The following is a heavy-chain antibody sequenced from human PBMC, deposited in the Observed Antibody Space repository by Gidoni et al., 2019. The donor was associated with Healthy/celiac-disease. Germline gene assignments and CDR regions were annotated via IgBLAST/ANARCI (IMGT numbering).Heavy chain of an antibody. CDR1: AGSISSYY. J-gene: IGHJ6*02. CDR3: ARLARLDYYYGMDV. CDR2: IYYSGST. D-gene: IGHD6-6*01. Sequence: QVQLQESGPGLVKPSEPLSLACTVSAGSISSYYWSWIRQPPGKGLEWIGYIYYSGSTNYTPSLKSRVTISVDTSKNQFSLKLSSVTAADTAVYYCARLARLDYYYGMDVWGQGTTVTVSS. V-gene: IGHV4-59*01.